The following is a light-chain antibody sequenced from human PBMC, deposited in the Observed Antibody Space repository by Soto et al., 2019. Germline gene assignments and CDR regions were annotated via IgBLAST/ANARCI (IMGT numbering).Light chain of an antibody. Sequence: DIQMTQSPSTLSVSVGDRVTITCRASQRISRYLGWYQQKPGKAPKLLIYDASSLDSGVPSRFSGSGSGTEFTLTISSLQADDFATYYCQQYNSYSSLTFGQGTKVEI. CDR1: QRISRY. V-gene: IGKV1-5*01. CDR2: DAS. CDR3: QQYNSYSSLT. J-gene: IGKJ1*01.